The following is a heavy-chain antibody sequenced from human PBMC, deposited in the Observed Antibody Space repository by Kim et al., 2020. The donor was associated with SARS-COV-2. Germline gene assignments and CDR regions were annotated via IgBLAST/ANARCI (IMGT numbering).Heavy chain of an antibody. CDR2: ISYDGSNK. CDR1: GFTFSSYG. Sequence: GGSLRLSCAASGFTFSSYGMHWVRQAPGKGLEWVAVISYDGSNKYYADSVKGRFTISRDNSKNTLYLQMNSLRAEDTAVYYCARDLGIVVVICAFDIWGQGTMVTVSS. J-gene: IGHJ3*02. V-gene: IGHV3-33*05. CDR3: ARDLGIVVVICAFDI. D-gene: IGHD3-22*01.